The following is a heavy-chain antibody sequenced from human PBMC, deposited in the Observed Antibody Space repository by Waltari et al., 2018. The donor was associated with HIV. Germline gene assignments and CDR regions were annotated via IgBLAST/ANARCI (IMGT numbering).Heavy chain of an antibody. V-gene: IGHV3-30*04. D-gene: IGHD3-22*01. J-gene: IGHJ4*02. Sequence: QVQLVESGGGVVQPGGSMGLSGVASGFPFSPFAFHWVRQAPGKGLEWVALISYGGRNKVYADSVKGRFTISRDNSKNTLYLQMNSLRAEDTAVYYCARDGHFYDSRPLDHWGQGTLVTVSS. CDR1: GFPFSPFA. CDR2: ISYGGRNK. CDR3: ARDGHFYDSRPLDH.